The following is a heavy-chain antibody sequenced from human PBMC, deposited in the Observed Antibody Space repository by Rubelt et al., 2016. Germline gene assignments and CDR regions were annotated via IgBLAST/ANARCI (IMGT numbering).Heavy chain of an antibody. D-gene: IGHD4-23*01. J-gene: IGHJ5*02. Sequence: EVQLVQSGAEVKKPGESLKISCKGSGYSFTSYWISWVRQMPGKGLEWMGRFDPSDTYTNDSPAFQGHGPVSSDKAISTSDRQWSSLKASDTAVYYCARHAGDGGNSEDWFDPWGQGTLVTVSS. CDR2: FDPSDTYT. CDR1: GYSFTSYW. V-gene: IGHV5-10-1*01. CDR3: ARHAGDGGNSEDWFDP.